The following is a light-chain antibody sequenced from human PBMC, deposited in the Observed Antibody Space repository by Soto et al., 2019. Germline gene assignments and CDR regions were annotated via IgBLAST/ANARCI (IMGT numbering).Light chain of an antibody. CDR1: QSVSSTY. V-gene: IGKV3-20*01. CDR2: GAS. CDR3: QQYGRSPPFT. Sequence: EIVLTQSPGTLSLSPGERATLSCRASQSVSSTYIAWYQQNPGQAPRLLIYGASSRATGIPDRFSGSGSATDFTLTISRLEPEDFAVYFCQQYGRSPPFTFGRGTKVEIK. J-gene: IGKJ2*01.